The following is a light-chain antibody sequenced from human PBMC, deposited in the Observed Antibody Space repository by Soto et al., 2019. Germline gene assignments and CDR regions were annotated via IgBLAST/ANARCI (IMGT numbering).Light chain of an antibody. CDR2: GAS. CDR3: QQYGSSPPWT. J-gene: IGKJ1*01. Sequence: EIVLTQSPGTLSLSPGERATLSCRASQSVSFSYLAWYQQKPGQAPRLLIYGASSRATGIPDRFSGSGSGTDFTLTISRLEPEDFAVYDCQQYGSSPPWTFGQGTKVEIK. CDR1: QSVSFSY. V-gene: IGKV3-20*01.